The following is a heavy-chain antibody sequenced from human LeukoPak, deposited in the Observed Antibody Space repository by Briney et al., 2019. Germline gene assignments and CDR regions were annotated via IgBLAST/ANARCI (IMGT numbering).Heavy chain of an antibody. Sequence: GRSLRLSCAASGFSFRSYGMHWVRQAPGKGLEWVAVISSDEINEYYAGSVKGRFTISRDNSKNTLYLQINSLRGEDTAVYYCARVGTSGSYSLHGNGMDVWGQGTTVTVSS. J-gene: IGHJ6*02. V-gene: IGHV3-30*03. CDR3: ARVGTSGSYSLHGNGMDV. D-gene: IGHD1-26*01. CDR2: ISSDEINE. CDR1: GFSFRSYG.